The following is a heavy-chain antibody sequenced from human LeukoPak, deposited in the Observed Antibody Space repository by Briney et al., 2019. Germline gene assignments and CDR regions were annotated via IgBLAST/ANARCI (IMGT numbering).Heavy chain of an antibody. CDR2: IKQDGSEK. V-gene: IGHV3-7*01. CDR3: ARGGLWVAVAGTPDFDY. Sequence: GGSLRLSCAASGFTFSSYWMSWIRQAPGKGLEWVANIKQDGSEKYYVDSVKGRFTISRDNAKDSLYLQMNSLRAEDTAVYYCARGGLWVAVAGTPDFDYWGQGTLVTVSS. J-gene: IGHJ4*02. CDR1: GFTFSSYW. D-gene: IGHD6-19*01.